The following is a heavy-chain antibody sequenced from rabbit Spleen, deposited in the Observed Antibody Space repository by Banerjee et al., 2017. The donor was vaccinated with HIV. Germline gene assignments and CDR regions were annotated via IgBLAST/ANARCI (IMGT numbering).Heavy chain of an antibody. D-gene: IGHD1-1*01. J-gene: IGHJ4*01. CDR2: INVATGKP. Sequence: QEQLVESGGGLVKPEGSLKLSCTASGFSFSNKAVMCWVRQAPGKGLEWIACINVATGKPVYATWAKGRFTISRTSSTTVTLRMTSLTAADTATYFCARDLVAVIGWNFNLWGQGTLVTVS. CDR3: ARDLVAVIGWNFNL. CDR1: GFSFSNKAV. V-gene: IGHV1S45*01.